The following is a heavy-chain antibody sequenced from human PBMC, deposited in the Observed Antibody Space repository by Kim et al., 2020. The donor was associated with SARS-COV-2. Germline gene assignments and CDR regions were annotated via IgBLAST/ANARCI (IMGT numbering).Heavy chain of an antibody. D-gene: IGHD4-17*01. Sequence: YHHPSLKSRVTISVDTSKNQFSLKLSSVTAADTAVYYCASFDYDGGWFDPWGQGTLVTVSS. CDR3: ASFDYDGGWFDP. V-gene: IGHV4-39*01. J-gene: IGHJ5*02.